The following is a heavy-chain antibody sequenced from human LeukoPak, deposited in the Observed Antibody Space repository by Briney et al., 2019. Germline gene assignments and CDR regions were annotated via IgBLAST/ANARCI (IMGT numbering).Heavy chain of an antibody. Sequence: PSETLSLTCTVSGGSISSSSYYWGWIRQPPGKGLEWIGSIYYSGSTYYNPSLKSRVTISVDTSKNQFSLKLSSVTAADTAVYYCARGTFWFDPWGQGTLVTVSS. CDR3: ARGTFWFDP. CDR1: GGSISSSSYY. CDR2: IYYSGST. V-gene: IGHV4-39*07. J-gene: IGHJ5*02.